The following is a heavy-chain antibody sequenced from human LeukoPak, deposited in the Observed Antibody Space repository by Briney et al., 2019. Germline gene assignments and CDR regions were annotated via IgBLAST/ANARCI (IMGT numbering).Heavy chain of an antibody. D-gene: IGHD1-1*01. V-gene: IGHV3-30*03. CDR2: ISYDGNNK. CDR1: GFTFSSYA. J-gene: IGHJ4*02. CDR3: ARDPRTVRI. Sequence: GGSLRLSCAASGFTFSSYAMTWVRQAPGKGPEWVAVISYDGNNKYYADSVKGRFTISRDNSKNTLYLQMNSLRVEDTAIYYCARDPRTVRIWGQGTLVTVSS.